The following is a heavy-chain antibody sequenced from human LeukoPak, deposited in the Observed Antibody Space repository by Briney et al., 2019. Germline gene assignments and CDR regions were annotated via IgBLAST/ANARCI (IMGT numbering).Heavy chain of an antibody. CDR3: ARDGMYSGYDSLDY. V-gene: IGHV3-33*01. Sequence: QSGGSLRLSCAASGFTFSSYGMHWVRQAPGKGLEWVAVIWYDGSNKYYADSVKGRFTISRDNSKNTLYLQMNSLRAEDTAVYYCARDGMYSGYDSLDYWGQGTLVTVSS. CDR2: IWYDGSNK. J-gene: IGHJ4*02. CDR1: GFTFSSYG. D-gene: IGHD5-12*01.